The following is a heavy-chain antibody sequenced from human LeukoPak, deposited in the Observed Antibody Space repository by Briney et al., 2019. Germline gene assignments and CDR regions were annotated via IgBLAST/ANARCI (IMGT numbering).Heavy chain of an antibody. J-gene: IGHJ4*02. CDR2: IYPGDSDT. CDR1: GYTFTNDW. Sequence: GESLKISCKGSGYTFTNDWIGWVRQTPGKGLECMGIIYPGDSDTRYSPSFQGQVTISADKSISTAYLQWNSLKASDTAMYYCARATIVGATQSPFDYWGQGTLVTVSS. D-gene: IGHD1-26*01. V-gene: IGHV5-51*01. CDR3: ARATIVGATQSPFDY.